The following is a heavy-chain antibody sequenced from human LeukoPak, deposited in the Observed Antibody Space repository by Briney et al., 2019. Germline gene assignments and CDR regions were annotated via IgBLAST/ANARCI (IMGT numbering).Heavy chain of an antibody. Sequence: SETLSLTCTVSGYSISSGYYWGWIRQPPGKGLEWIGSIYHSGSTYYNPSLKSRVTISVDTSKNQFSLKLSSVTAADTAVYCCARGGSSHYYYYYYYMDVWGKGTTVTVSS. CDR3: ARGGSSHYYYYYYYMDV. V-gene: IGHV4-38-2*02. D-gene: IGHD6-6*01. CDR2: IYHSGST. J-gene: IGHJ6*03. CDR1: GYSISSGYY.